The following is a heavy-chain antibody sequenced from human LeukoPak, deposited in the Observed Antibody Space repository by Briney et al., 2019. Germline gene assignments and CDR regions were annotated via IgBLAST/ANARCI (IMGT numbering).Heavy chain of an antibody. CDR1: GGSISSSSYY. CDR2: IYYSGST. D-gene: IGHD4-23*01. J-gene: IGHJ6*04. CDR3: AREAHGGNVGDV. V-gene: IGHV4-39*07. Sequence: SETLSLTCTVSGGSISSSSYYWGWIRQPPGKGLEWIGSIYYSGSTYYNPSLKSRVTISVDTSKNQFSLKLSSVTAADTAVYYCAREAHGGNVGDVWGKGTTVTVSS.